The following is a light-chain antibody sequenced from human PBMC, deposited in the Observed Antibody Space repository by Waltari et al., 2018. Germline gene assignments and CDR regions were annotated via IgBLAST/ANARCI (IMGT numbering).Light chain of an antibody. Sequence: QSALTQPASVSGSPGQSITISCTGTNSDVGSYNFVSWYQQHPGEAPKLMIFGVTNRPSGVSNRFAAAKSGNTASLIISGLQGEDEADYYCSSYTTSRTYVFGTGTKVTVL. CDR3: SSYTTSRTYV. V-gene: IGLV2-14*01. CDR1: NSDVGSYNF. J-gene: IGLJ1*01. CDR2: GVT.